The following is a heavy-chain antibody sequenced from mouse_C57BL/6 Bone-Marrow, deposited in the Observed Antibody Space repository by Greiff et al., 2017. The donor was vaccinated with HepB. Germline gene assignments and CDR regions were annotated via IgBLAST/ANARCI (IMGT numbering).Heavy chain of an antibody. CDR2: INSDGGST. Sequence: EVMLVESGGGLVQPGESLKLSCESNEYEFPSHDMSWVRKTPEQRLELVAAINSDGGSTYYPDTMERRFIISRDDTRKTLYLQMSSLRSEDTALYYCARHGYDPYYYAMDYWGQGTSVTVSS. J-gene: IGHJ4*01. V-gene: IGHV5-2*01. D-gene: IGHD2-2*01. CDR3: ARHGYDPYYYAMDY. CDR1: EYEFPSHD.